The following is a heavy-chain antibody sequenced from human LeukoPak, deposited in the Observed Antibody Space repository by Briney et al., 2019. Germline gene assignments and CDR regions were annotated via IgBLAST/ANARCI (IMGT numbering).Heavy chain of an antibody. CDR1: GGSVSSGSYY. CDR3: ARDGRIAVAGFYYYYGMDV. CDR2: IYYSGST. V-gene: IGHV4-61*01. J-gene: IGHJ6*02. D-gene: IGHD6-19*01. Sequence: PSETLSLTCTVSGGSVSSGSYYWSWIRQPPGKGLEWIGYIYYSGSTNYNPSLESRVTISVDTSKNQFSLKLSSVTAADTAMYYCARDGRIAVAGFYYYYGMDVWGQGTTVTVSS.